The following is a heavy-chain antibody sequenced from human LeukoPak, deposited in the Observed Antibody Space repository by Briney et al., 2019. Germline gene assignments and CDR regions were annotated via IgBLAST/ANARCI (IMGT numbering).Heavy chain of an antibody. CDR3: ARVHGSSRPDYYYYMDV. CDR2: IYYSGST. V-gene: IGHV4-39*07. J-gene: IGHJ6*03. CDR1: GGTISSSSYY. D-gene: IGHD6-13*01. Sequence: SETLSLTCTVSGGTISSSSYYWGWIRQPPGKGLEWIGSIYYSGSTYYNPSLKSRVTISVDTSKNQFSLKLSSVTAADTAVYYCARVHGSSRPDYYYYMDVWGKGTTVTVSS.